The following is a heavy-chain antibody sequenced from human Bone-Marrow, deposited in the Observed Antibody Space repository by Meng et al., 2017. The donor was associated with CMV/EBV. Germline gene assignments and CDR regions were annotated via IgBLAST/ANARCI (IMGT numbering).Heavy chain of an antibody. D-gene: IGHD2-21*01. CDR3: AVLWRGRVDY. J-gene: IGHJ4*02. CDR2: IYYSGST. CDR1: GGSISSRSYY. V-gene: IGHV4-39*01. Sequence: GSLRLSCTVSGGSISSRSYYWGWIRQPPGKGLEWIGSIYYSGSTYYNPSLKSRVTISVDTSKNQFSLKLSSVTAADTAVYYCAVLWRGRVDYWGQGTLVTVSS.